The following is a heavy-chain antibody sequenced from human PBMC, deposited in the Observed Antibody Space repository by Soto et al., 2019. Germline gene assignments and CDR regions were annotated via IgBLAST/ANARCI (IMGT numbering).Heavy chain of an antibody. V-gene: IGHV1-69*13. J-gene: IGHJ6*02. CDR2: IIPIFGTA. CDR3: ARGYYGSGSYSDYYYGMDV. D-gene: IGHD3-10*01. CDR1: GGTFSSYA. Sequence: SVKVSCKASGGTFSSYAISWVRQAPGQGLEWMGGIIPIFGTANYAQKFQGRVTITADESTSTAYMELSSLRSEDTAVYYCARGYYGSGSYSDYYYGMDVRGQGTTVTVSS.